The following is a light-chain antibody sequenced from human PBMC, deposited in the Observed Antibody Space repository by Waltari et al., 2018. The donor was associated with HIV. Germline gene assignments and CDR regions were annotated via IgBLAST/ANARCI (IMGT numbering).Light chain of an antibody. Sequence: DIQMTQSPSSLSASVGDRVTITCQASQDISNNLNWYQQKPGKAPNLLIYDASNLKTGVPPRFSGSGSGTDFIFTISGLQPEDTATYYCQQYDNYPPWMNTFVQVTKLEIK. CDR3: QQYDNYPPWMNT. V-gene: IGKV1-33*01. CDR2: DAS. J-gene: IGKJ2*01. CDR1: QDISNN.